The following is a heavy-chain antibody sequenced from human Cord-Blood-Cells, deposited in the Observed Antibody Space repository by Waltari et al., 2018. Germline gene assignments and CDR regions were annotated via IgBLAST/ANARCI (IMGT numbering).Heavy chain of an antibody. V-gene: IGHV1-2*02. CDR2: INPNSGGT. CDR3: ARDDTIFGVVIGRFDP. CDR1: GYTFTGYY. Sequence: QVQLVQSGAEVKKPGASVKVSCKASGYTFTGYYMHWVRQAHGQGLEWMGWINPNSGGTNYAQKFQGRVTMTRDTSISTAYMELSRLRSDDTAVYYCARDDTIFGVVIGRFDPWGQGTLVTVSS. J-gene: IGHJ5*02. D-gene: IGHD3-3*01.